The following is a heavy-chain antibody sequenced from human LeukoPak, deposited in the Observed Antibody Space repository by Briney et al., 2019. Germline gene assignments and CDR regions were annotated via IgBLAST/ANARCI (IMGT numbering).Heavy chain of an antibody. CDR3: AQIRITGTTLVTHNWFDP. Sequence: GASVKVSCKASGYTFTSYGISWVRQAPGQGLEWMGWISAYNGNTNYAQKLQGRVTMTTDTSTSTAYMELRSLRSDDTAVYYCAQIRITGTTLVTHNWFDPWGQGTLVTVSS. CDR1: GYTFTSYG. V-gene: IGHV1-18*01. J-gene: IGHJ5*02. D-gene: IGHD1-7*01. CDR2: ISAYNGNT.